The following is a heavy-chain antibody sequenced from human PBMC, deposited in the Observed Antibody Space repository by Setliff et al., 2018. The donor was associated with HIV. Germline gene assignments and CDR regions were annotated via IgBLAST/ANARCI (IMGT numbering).Heavy chain of an antibody. J-gene: IGHJ2*01. V-gene: IGHV1-3*01. CDR2: INGDNGNT. CDR1: GYTFTNHL. CDR3: ARERATGRPPLLNWYFDL. D-gene: IGHD1-1*01. Sequence: ASVKVSCKASGYTFTNHLMYWVRQAPGQRLEWIGWINGDNGNTKYSEKFQGRISITRDTSASTAYMELKNLGSEDTAVYFCARERATGRPPLLNWYFDLWGRGTLVTVSS.